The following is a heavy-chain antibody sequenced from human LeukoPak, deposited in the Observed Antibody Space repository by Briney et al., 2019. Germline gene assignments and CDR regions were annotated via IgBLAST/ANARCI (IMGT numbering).Heavy chain of an antibody. V-gene: IGHV4-38-2*02. CDR2: MYYGGTT. CDR1: GYSISSGYY. CDR3: ARDAVGKSDF. J-gene: IGHJ4*02. D-gene: IGHD1-26*01. Sequence: SETLSLTCTVSGYSISSGYYWGWIRQPPGKGLEWIGSMYYGGTTHYNPSLKSRVTISVDTSKNQFSLKLSSVTAADTAVYYCARDAVGKSDFWGQGTLVTVSS.